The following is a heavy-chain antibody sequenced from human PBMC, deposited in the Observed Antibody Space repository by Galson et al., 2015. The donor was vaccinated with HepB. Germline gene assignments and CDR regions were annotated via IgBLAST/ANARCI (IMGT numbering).Heavy chain of an antibody. CDR2: ISSSSSTI. Sequence: SLRLSCAASGFTFSSYWMSWVRQAPGKGLEWVSYISSSSSTIYYADSVKGRFTISRDNAKNPLYLQMNSLRAEDTAVYYCAIWLDSSSYAFDIWGQGTMVTVSS. CDR1: GFTFSSYW. V-gene: IGHV3-48*01. CDR3: AIWLDSSSYAFDI. J-gene: IGHJ3*02. D-gene: IGHD6-6*01.